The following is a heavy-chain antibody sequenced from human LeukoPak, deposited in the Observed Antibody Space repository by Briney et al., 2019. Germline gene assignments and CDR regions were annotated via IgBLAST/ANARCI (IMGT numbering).Heavy chain of an antibody. J-gene: IGHJ4*02. CDR3: AKVPCGGDCYPEKYYFDY. V-gene: IGHV3-43*02. CDR1: GFTSDDYA. CDR2: ISGDGGST. D-gene: IGHD2-21*02. Sequence: PGGSLRLSCAASGFTSDDYAMHWVRQAPGKGLEWVSLISGDGGSTYYADSVKGRFTISRDNSKNSLYLQMNSLRTKDTALYYCAKVPCGGDCYPEKYYFDYWGQGTLVTVSS.